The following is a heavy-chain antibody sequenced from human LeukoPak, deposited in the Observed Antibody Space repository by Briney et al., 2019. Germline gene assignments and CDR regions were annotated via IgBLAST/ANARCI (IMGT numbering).Heavy chain of an antibody. V-gene: IGHV3-23*01. Sequence: GSLRLSCAASGFTFSNACMSWVRQAPGKGLEWVSAISGSGGSTYYADSVKGRFTISRDNSKNTLYLQMNSLRAEDTAVYYCAKDSSSWYDEAFDIWGQGTMVTVSS. CDR1: GFTFSNAC. CDR2: ISGSGGST. D-gene: IGHD6-13*01. CDR3: AKDSSSWYDEAFDI. J-gene: IGHJ3*02.